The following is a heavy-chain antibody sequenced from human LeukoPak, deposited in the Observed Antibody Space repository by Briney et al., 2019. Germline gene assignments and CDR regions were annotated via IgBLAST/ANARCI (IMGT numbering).Heavy chain of an antibody. D-gene: IGHD5-18*01. CDR2: INPNSGGA. V-gene: IGHV1-2*02. CDR3: AREGAWLRSYFDY. Sequence: ASVKVSCKASGYTFTGYYMHWVRQAPGQGLEWMGWINPNSGGANYAQKFQGRVTMTRDTSISTAYMELSRLRSDDTAVYYCAREGAWLRSYFDYWGQGTLVTVSS. CDR1: GYTFTGYY. J-gene: IGHJ4*02.